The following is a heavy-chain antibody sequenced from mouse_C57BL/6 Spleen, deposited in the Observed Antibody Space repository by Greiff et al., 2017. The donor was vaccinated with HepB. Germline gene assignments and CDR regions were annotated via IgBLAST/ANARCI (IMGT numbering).Heavy chain of an antibody. CDR1: GYTFTSYW. V-gene: IGHV1-50*01. CDR2: IDPSDSYT. CDR3: ARTTTVVATKNWYFDV. J-gene: IGHJ1*03. Sequence: VQLQQSGAELVKPGASVKLSCKASGYTFTSYWMQWVQQRPGQGLEWIGEIDPSDSYTNYNQKFKGKATLTVDTSSSTAYMQLSSLTSEDSAVYYCARTTTVVATKNWYFDVWGTGTTVTVSS. D-gene: IGHD1-1*01.